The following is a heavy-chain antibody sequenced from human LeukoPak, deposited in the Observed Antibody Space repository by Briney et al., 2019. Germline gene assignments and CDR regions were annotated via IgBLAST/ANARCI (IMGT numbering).Heavy chain of an antibody. CDR1: GYTFTSYA. D-gene: IGHD2-15*01. V-gene: IGHV1-3*01. CDR3: ARDRGYCSGGSCLQTYYFDY. CDR2: INAGNGNT. Sequence: ASVKVSCKASGYTFTSYAMHWVRQAPGQRREWMGWINAGNGNTKYSQKFQGRVTITRDTSASTAYMELSSLRSEDTAVYYCARDRGYCSGGSCLQTYYFDYWGQGTLVTVSS. J-gene: IGHJ4*02.